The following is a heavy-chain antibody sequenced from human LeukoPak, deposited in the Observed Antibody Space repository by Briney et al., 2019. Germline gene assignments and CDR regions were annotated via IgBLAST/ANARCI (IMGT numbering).Heavy chain of an antibody. CDR1: GYTLTELS. CDR3: ARVTVGASSEAAFDI. Sequence: ASVKVSCKVSGYTLTELSMHWVRQAPGKGLEWMGWINPNSGGTNYAQKFQGRVTMTRDTSISTAYMELSRLRSDDTAVYYCARVTVGASSEAAFDIWGQGTMVTVSS. J-gene: IGHJ3*02. CDR2: INPNSGGT. V-gene: IGHV1-2*02. D-gene: IGHD1-26*01.